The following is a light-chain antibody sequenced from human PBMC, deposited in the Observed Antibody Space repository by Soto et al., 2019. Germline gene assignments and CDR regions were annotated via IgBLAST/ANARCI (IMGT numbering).Light chain of an antibody. V-gene: IGKV3-20*01. Sequence: ENVLTQSPGTLSLSPGERATLSCRASQSLSSSYLAWYQQKPGQAPRLVIYGASFRATRIPDRFSGSGSGTDFTLSISRLEPEDFAVYYCQQYGSSPYTFGQGTKLEIK. CDR3: QQYGSSPYT. CDR2: GAS. CDR1: QSLSSSY. J-gene: IGKJ2*01.